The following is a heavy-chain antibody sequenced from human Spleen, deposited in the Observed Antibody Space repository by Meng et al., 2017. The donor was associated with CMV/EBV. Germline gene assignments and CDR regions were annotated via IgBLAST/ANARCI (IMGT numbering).Heavy chain of an antibody. CDR3: ARDPGASYCGGDCYTN. CDR1: GFTFGDYY. Sequence: GGSLRLSCAASGFTFGDYYMSWIRQAPGKGLEWISYISGSGSTIYYADSVKGRFSVSRDNAKKLQYLQMNSLRAEDTAVYYCARDPGASYCGGDCYTNWGQGTLVTVSS. V-gene: IGHV3-11*04. CDR2: ISGSGSTI. J-gene: IGHJ4*02. D-gene: IGHD2-21*01.